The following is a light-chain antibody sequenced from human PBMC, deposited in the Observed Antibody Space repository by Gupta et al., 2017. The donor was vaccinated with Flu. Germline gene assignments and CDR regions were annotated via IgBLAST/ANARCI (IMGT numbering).Light chain of an antibody. J-gene: IGLJ2*01. V-gene: IGLV3-1*01. CDR2: QDG. Sequence: ELTPPPSVSVSAGQTVSITCSTDKLEDKYVSWYQHKPGQHPVLVIYQDGKRPSGIPERVSASYSASTDTLPTSATQAVDDADDYYQDSDSSTFELFGGGTKLTVL. CDR1: KLEDKY. CDR3: QDSDSSTFEL.